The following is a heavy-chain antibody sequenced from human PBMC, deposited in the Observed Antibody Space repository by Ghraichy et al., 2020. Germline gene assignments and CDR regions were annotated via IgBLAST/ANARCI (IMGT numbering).Heavy chain of an antibody. J-gene: IGHJ4*02. Sequence: GESLNISCAASGFTFSSYAMSWVRQAPGKGLEWVSAISGSGGSTYYADSVKGRFTISRDNSKNTLYLQMNSLRAEDTAVYYCAKDLRMRGSSGLHCSGGSCYSELDYWGQGTLVTVSS. V-gene: IGHV3-23*01. CDR2: ISGSGGST. D-gene: IGHD2-15*01. CDR3: AKDLRMRGSSGLHCSGGSCYSELDY. CDR1: GFTFSSYA.